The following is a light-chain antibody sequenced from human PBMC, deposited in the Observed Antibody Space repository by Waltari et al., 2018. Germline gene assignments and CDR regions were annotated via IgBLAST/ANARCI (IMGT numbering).Light chain of an antibody. CDR3: QKYNSWSGN. J-gene: IGKJ4*01. CDR2: GAS. V-gene: IGKV3-15*01. CDR1: QTVNSN. Sequence: ETVMTQSPATLSVSPGERATLSCRASQTVNSNLAWYQQKPGQAPRLLIYGASTRATGVPARFSGGGSGTEFNRTISGLQSEDFAVYDCQKYNSWSGNFGGGTKVEIK.